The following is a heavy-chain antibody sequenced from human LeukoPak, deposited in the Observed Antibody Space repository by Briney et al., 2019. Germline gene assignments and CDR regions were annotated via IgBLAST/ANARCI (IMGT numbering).Heavy chain of an antibody. V-gene: IGHV7-4-1*02. CDR1: GYTFTSYA. D-gene: IGHD6-13*01. J-gene: IGHJ4*02. Sequence: ASVKVSCKASGYTFTSYAMNWVRQAPGQGLEWLGWINTNTGNPTYAQGFTGRFVFSLDTSVSTAYLQISSLKAEDTAVYYCARELPGIAAAGTDYWGQGTLVTVSS. CDR2: INTNTGNP. CDR3: ARELPGIAAAGTDY.